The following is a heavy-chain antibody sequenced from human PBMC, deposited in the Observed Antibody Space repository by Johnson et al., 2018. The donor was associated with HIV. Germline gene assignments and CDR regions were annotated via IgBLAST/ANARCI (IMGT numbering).Heavy chain of an antibody. CDR2: IKQDGNERT. D-gene: IGHD4-23*01. J-gene: IGHJ3*02. CDR1: GFSFSDYW. Sequence: VQLVESGGGLVKPGGSLRLSCSTSGFSFSDYWMSWVRQAPGKGLEWVANIKQDGNERTFYADSVRGRFTISGDTSTNTLHLQMHSLTAEDTALYYCARDGRWPRDAFDIWGQGIMVTVSS. V-gene: IGHV3-7*03. CDR3: ARDGRWPRDAFDI.